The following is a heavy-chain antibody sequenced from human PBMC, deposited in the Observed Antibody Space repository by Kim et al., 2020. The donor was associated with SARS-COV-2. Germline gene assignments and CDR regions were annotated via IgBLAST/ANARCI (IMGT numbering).Heavy chain of an antibody. CDR1: GFTFSSYG. Sequence: GGSLRLSCAASGFTFSSYGMHWVRQAPGKGLEWVAVIWYDGSNKYYADSVKGRFTISRDNSKNTLYLQMNSLRAEDTAVYYCARDGQFPGMVRGVIPNYYYYYGMDVWGQGPTVTVSS. CDR2: IWYDGSNK. J-gene: IGHJ6*02. D-gene: IGHD3-10*01. V-gene: IGHV3-33*01. CDR3: ARDGQFPGMVRGVIPNYYYYYGMDV.